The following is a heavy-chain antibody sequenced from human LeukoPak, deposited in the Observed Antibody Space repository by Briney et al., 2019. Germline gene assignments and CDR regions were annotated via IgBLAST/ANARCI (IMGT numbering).Heavy chain of an antibody. J-gene: IGHJ4*02. Sequence: GASVKVSCKVSGYTLTELSMHWVRQAPGKGLEWMGGFDPEDGETIYAQKFQGRVTMTEDTSTDTAYMELSSLRSEDTAVYYCATDSDSSGYFSSDYWGQGALVTVSS. CDR3: ATDSDSSGYFSSDY. D-gene: IGHD3-22*01. CDR1: GYTLTELS. CDR2: FDPEDGET. V-gene: IGHV1-24*01.